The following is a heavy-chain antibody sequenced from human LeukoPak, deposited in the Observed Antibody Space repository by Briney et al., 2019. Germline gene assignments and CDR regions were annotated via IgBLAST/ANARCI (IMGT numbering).Heavy chain of an antibody. CDR1: GYSISSGFY. V-gene: IGHV4-38-2*02. Sequence: LETLSLTCNVSGYSISSGFYWGWIRQSPGEGLEWIATIFHSGSIFYNPSLKGRVSLSVDTSQNQFSLELNSVTAADTAVYYCARMAASYYYDSSTYSPVAFDVWGQGTMVTVSS. J-gene: IGHJ3*01. CDR3: ARMAASYYYDSSTYSPVAFDV. CDR2: IFHSGSI. D-gene: IGHD3-22*01.